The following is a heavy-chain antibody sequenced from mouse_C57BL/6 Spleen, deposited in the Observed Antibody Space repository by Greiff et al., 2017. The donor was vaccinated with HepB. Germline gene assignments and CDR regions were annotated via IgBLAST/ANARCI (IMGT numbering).Heavy chain of an antibody. D-gene: IGHD2-4*01. CDR2: ISGGGGNT. V-gene: IGHV5-9*01. J-gene: IGHJ1*03. CDR1: GFTFSSYT. CDR3: AALYYDYDPYWYFDV. Sequence: EVKLVESGGGLVKPGGSLKLSCAASGFTFSSYTMSWVRQTPEKRLEWVATISGGGGNTYYPVSVKGRFTISRDNAKNTLYLQMSSLRSEDTALYYCAALYYDYDPYWYFDVWGTGTTVTVSS.